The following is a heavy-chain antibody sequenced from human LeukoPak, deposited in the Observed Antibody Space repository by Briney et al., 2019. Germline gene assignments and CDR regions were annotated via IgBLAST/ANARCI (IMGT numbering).Heavy chain of an antibody. Sequence: GGSLRLSCAASGFTFSSYGMHWVRQAPGKGLEGVAFIRYEGSNKYYADSVKGRFTISRDNSKNTLYLQMNSLRAEDTAVYYCPVYVDDAFDIWGQGTMVTVSS. CDR3: PVYVDDAFDI. CDR1: GFTFSSYG. J-gene: IGHJ3*02. CDR2: IRYEGSNK. V-gene: IGHV3-30*02. D-gene: IGHD2/OR15-2a*01.